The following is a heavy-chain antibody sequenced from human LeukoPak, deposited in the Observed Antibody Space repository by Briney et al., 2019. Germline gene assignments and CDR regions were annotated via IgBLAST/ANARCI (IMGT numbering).Heavy chain of an antibody. V-gene: IGHV3-7*01. CDR2: IKGDGSEK. CDR1: GLTFNSYW. Sequence: GGSLRLSCAASGLTFNSYWMTWVRQAPGKGLEWVANIKGDGSEKYYVDSVKGRFTISRDNAKNSLYLQMNSLRAEDTAVYYCARVAIWGGYRYFGCWGQGTLVTVSS. D-gene: IGHD3-16*02. CDR3: ARVAIWGGYRYFGC. J-gene: IGHJ4*01.